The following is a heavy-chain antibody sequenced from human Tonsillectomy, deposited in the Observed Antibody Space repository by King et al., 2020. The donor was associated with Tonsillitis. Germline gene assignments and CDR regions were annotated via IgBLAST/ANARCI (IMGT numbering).Heavy chain of an antibody. Sequence: VQLVESGGGLVQPGRSLRLSCAASEFSFVDYAMHWVRQAPGKGLEWVSGISWNSDNIGYADSVKGRFTISRDNAKNSLYLQMNSLRPEDTALYYCARDRGPKAAVGSLGDGMDVWGQGTTVTVSS. CDR2: ISWNSDNI. V-gene: IGHV3-9*01. CDR1: EFSFVDYA. D-gene: IGHD3-10*01. J-gene: IGHJ6*02. CDR3: ARDRGPKAAVGSLGDGMDV.